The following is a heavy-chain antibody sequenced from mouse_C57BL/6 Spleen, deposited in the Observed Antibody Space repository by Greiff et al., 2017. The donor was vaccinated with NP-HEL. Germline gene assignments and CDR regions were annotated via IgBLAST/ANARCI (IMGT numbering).Heavy chain of an antibody. V-gene: IGHV1-26*01. CDR3: SRSDGNYWAWFAY. D-gene: IGHD2-1*01. CDR2: INPNNGGT. J-gene: IGHJ3*01. CDR1: GYTFTDYY. Sequence: EVQLQQSGPELVKPGASVKISCKASGYTFTDYYMNWVKQSHGKSLEWIGDINPNNGGTSYNQKFKGKATLTVDKSSSTAYMELRSLTSEDSAVYYWSRSDGNYWAWFAYWGQGTLVTVSA.